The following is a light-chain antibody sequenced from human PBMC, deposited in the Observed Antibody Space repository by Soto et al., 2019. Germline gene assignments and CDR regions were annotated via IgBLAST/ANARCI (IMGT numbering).Light chain of an antibody. CDR2: TAA. CDR3: LQVSSFPRP. J-gene: IGKJ1*01. Sequence: DIQMTQSPSSLSAVVGDRVTITCRASRGIGDRLAWFQQKPGKAPEFLIQTAANLQSGVPSRSSGRGSRTEFSLGINSLQPEDIDTYYCLQVSSFPRPFGHGTKVEIK. V-gene: IGKV1-12*01. CDR1: RGIGDR.